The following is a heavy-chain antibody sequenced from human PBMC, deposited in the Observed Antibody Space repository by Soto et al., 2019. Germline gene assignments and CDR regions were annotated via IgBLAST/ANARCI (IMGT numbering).Heavy chain of an antibody. V-gene: IGHV1-2*02. CDR1: GYTFTDYF. Sequence: ASVKVSCKASGYTFTDYFIHWVRQAPGQVLEWIGWINPYSGGADLSQKFQGRVTMTRDTSISTAYMEVSSLRSDDTAVFYCARLMHYSHSGGSSHSGFDMWGQGTLVT. J-gene: IGHJ3*02. D-gene: IGHD2-21*01. CDR3: ARLMHYSHSGGSSHSGFDM. CDR2: INPYSGGA.